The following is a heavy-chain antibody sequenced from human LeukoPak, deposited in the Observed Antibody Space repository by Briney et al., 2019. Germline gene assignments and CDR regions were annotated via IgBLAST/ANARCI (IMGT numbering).Heavy chain of an antibody. Sequence: PSETLSLTCSVSGAPVNNHHWGWIRQPAGKGLEWIGRITASGSTSYTPSLRSRVTISVDKSKNQLFLRLASVTAADTAVYYCARDKVVVAASGKYYFDYWGQGTLVAVSS. V-gene: IGHV4-4*07. D-gene: IGHD2-15*01. CDR3: ARDKVVVAASGKYYFDY. CDR1: GAPVNNHH. J-gene: IGHJ4*02. CDR2: ITASGST.